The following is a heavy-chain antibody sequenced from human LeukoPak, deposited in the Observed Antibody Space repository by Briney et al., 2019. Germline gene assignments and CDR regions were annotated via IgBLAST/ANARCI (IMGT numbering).Heavy chain of an antibody. V-gene: IGHV4-39*01. D-gene: IGHD3-16*02. CDR3: ARDLSSSRTGNPLDY. Sequence: SETLSLTCTVSGGSISSSSYYWGWIRQPPGKGLEWIGSIYYSGSTYYNPSLKSRVTISVDTSKNQFSLKLSSVTAADTAVYYCARDLSSSRTGNPLDYWGQGTLVTVSS. J-gene: IGHJ4*02. CDR1: GGSISSSSYY. CDR2: IYYSGST.